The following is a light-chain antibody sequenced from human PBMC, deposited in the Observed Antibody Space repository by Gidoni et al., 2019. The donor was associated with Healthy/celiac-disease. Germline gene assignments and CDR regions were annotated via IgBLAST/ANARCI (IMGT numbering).Light chain of an antibody. Sequence: DILVITYPSSLSVSVGDRVTITSRASQSISSNVNWYKQKPGKAPKHLICAASSMQSGVPSRFSGSGSGTDCTLTIRSRQPEDFATYYCQQSYSTPRTFGPGTKVDIK. CDR2: AAS. CDR1: QSISSN. V-gene: IGKV1-39*01. CDR3: QQSYSTPRT. J-gene: IGKJ3*01.